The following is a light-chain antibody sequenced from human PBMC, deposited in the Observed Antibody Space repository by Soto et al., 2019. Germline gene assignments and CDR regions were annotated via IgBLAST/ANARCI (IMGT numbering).Light chain of an antibody. CDR3: QQYCNSPPFT. CDR2: GTS. J-gene: IGKJ4*01. Sequence: EIVLTQSPGTLSLSPGDRATLSCRASQTINSNYLAWYQQKPGQTPRLLIYGTSSRATGIPDRFSGSGSGTDFTLTISRLAPEDFAVYECQQYCNSPPFTFGGGTKVEIK. V-gene: IGKV3-20*01. CDR1: QTINSNY.